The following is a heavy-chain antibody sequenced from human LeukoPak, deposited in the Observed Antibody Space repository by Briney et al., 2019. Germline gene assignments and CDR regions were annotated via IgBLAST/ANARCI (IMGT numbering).Heavy chain of an antibody. Sequence: ASVKVSCKASGYTFTSYDINWVRQATGQGLEWMGWMNPNSGNTGYAQQFQGRVTMTRNTSISTAYMELSRLRSEDTAVYYCARGGAYYDILTGYYMPREIDYWGQGTLVTVSS. CDR2: MNPNSGNT. D-gene: IGHD3-9*01. J-gene: IGHJ4*02. CDR1: GYTFTSYD. CDR3: ARGGAYYDILTGYYMPREIDY. V-gene: IGHV1-8*01.